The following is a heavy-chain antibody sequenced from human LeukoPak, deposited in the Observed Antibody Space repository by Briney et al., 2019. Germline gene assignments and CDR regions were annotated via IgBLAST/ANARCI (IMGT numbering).Heavy chain of an antibody. Sequence: QPGGSLRLSCAASGFTFSSYEMNWVRQAPGKGLEWVSYISSSGSTIYYADSVKGRFTISRDNSENTLYLQMNSLRAEDTAVYYCARDGSEDIVVVPAAIRYGMDVWGQGTTVTVSS. D-gene: IGHD2-2*02. CDR3: ARDGSEDIVVVPAAIRYGMDV. V-gene: IGHV3-48*03. J-gene: IGHJ6*02. CDR2: ISSSGSTI. CDR1: GFTFSSYE.